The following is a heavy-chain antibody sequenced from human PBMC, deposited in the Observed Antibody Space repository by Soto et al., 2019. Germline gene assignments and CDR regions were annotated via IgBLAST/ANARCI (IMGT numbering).Heavy chain of an antibody. CDR2: IIPIFGTA. CDR3: ARDYFAVGATIREYYYYGMDV. D-gene: IGHD1-26*01. CDR1: GGTFSSYA. V-gene: IGHV1-69*13. J-gene: IGHJ6*02. Sequence: SVKVSCKASGGTFSSYAISWVRQAPGQGLEWMGGIIPIFGTANYAQKFQGRVTITADESTSTAYMELSSLRSEDTAVYYCARDYFAVGATIREYYYYGMDVWGQGTTVTVSS.